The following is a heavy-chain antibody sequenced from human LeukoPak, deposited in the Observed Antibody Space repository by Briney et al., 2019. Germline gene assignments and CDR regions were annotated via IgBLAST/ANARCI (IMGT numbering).Heavy chain of an antibody. D-gene: IGHD6-13*01. V-gene: IGHV4-38-2*02. CDR2: IYHSGST. CDR1: GFSINNGYY. Sequence: PSETLSLTCTVSGFSINNGYYWGWIRQPPGKGLEWIGSIYHSGSTYYKPSLRSRVTISVDTSKNQSSLKLSSVTAADTAVYYCARAFYSSSWYHKEDFFDYWGQGTPVTVSS. CDR3: ARAFYSSSWYHKEDFFDY. J-gene: IGHJ4*02.